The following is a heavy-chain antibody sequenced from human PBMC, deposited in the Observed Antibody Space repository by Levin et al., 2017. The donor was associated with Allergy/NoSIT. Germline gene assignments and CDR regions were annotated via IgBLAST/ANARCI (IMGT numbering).Heavy chain of an antibody. J-gene: IGHJ5*02. CDR2: ISYDGSNK. V-gene: IGHV3-30*03. CDR1: GFTFSSYG. D-gene: IGHD5-12*01. Sequence: LSLTCAASGFTFSSYGMHWVRQAPGKGLEWVAVISYDGSNKYYADSVKGRFTISRDNSKNTLYLQMNSLRAEDTAVYYCAISFRADIVATIEGELGDPWGQGTLVTVSS. CDR3: AISFRADIVATIEGELGDP.